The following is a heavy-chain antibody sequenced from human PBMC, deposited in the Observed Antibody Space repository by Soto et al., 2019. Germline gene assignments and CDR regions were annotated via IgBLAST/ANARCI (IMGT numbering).Heavy chain of an antibody. J-gene: IGHJ4*02. CDR2: ISADNASA. CDR1: GYTFRNFG. Sequence: QIQLWQSGAEVKKHGASVKVTCKASGYTFRNFGISWVRQAPGQGLEWMGWISADNASANYAQKFQGRLTMTADTYTSTAYMELRRLRSDDTAVYYCTRHNSYFASWDQGTLFTVSS. CDR3: TRHNSYFAS. V-gene: IGHV1-18*01.